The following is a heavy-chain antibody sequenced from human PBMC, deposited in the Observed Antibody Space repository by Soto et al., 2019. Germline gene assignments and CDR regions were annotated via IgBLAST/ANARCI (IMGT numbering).Heavy chain of an antibody. V-gene: IGHV3-30-3*01. CDR1: GFTFSSYA. CDR3: ARDRFDAFDI. J-gene: IGHJ3*02. Sequence: QVQLVESGGGVVQPGRSLRLSCAASGFTFSSYAMHWVRQAPGKGLEWVAVISYDGSNKYYADSVKGRFTISRDNSKNMLYLQMNSLRAEDTAVYYCARDRFDAFDIWGQGTMVTVSS. CDR2: ISYDGSNK.